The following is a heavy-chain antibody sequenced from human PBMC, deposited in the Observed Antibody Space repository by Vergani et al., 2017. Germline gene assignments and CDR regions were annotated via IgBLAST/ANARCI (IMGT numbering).Heavy chain of an antibody. CDR3: AREVVCYYDSSGYCYYFDY. D-gene: IGHD3-22*01. CDR1: GYSFTSYW. CDR2: IYPGDSDT. Sequence: EVQLVQSGAEVKKPGESLKISCKGSGYSFTSYWIGWVRQMPGKGLEWMGIIYPGDSDTRYSPSFQGQVTISADKSISTAYLQWSSLKASDTAMYYCAREVVCYYDSSGYCYYFDYWGQGTLVTVSS. V-gene: IGHV5-51*01. J-gene: IGHJ4*02.